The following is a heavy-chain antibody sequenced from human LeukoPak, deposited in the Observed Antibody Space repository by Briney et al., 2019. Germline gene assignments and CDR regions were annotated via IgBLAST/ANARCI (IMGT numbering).Heavy chain of an antibody. CDR3: ARGTSGYCTGGSCSLAHFDY. CDR2: INHSGST. D-gene: IGHD2-15*01. Sequence: SETLSLTCAVYGGSFSGYYWSWIRQPPGKGLEWIGEINHSGSTDYNPSLKSRVTISVDTSKNQFSLKLSSVTAADTAVYYCARGTSGYCTGGSCSLAHFDYWGQGTLATVSS. CDR1: GGSFSGYY. J-gene: IGHJ4*02. V-gene: IGHV4-34*01.